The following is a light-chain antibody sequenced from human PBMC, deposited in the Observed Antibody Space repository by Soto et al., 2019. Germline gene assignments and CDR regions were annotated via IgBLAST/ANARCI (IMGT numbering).Light chain of an antibody. V-gene: IGLV4-69*01. J-gene: IGLJ2*01. CDR1: SGHSSYA. Sequence: QSVLTQSPSASASLGASVKVTCTLSSGHSSYAIAWHQQQPEKGPRYLMNLNSDGSHNKGDGIPDRFSGSSSGAERYLTISSLQSEDEADYYCQTWDTGIVVFGGGTQLTVL. CDR2: LNSDGSH. CDR3: QTWDTGIVV.